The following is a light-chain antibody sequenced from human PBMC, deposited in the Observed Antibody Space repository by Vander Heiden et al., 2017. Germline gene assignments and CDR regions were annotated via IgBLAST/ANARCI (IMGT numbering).Light chain of an antibody. J-gene: IGKJ4*01. V-gene: IGKV3-11*01. CDR2: DAS. CDR3: QQRNAWPLT. CDR1: QSVSYH. Sequence: EIVLTQSPATLSLSPAERATLSCSASQSVSYHLGWYQQKPGQAPRLLIYDASDRATGIPARFSGSGSETDFTLTISSLEPEDSGVYYCQQRNAWPLTFGGGTKVDIK.